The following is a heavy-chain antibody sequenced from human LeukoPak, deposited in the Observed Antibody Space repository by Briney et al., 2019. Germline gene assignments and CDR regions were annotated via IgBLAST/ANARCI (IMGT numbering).Heavy chain of an antibody. D-gene: IGHD5-24*01. J-gene: IGHJ4*02. CDR3: ARGVVEMATNEGLDY. V-gene: IGHV4-59*01. Sequence: SETLSLTCTVSGGSISSYYWSWIRQPPGKGLEWIGYIYYSGSTNYNPSLKTRVTISLDTSKNQFSLKVSSVTAADTAVYYCARGVVEMATNEGLDYWGQGTLVTVSS. CDR1: GGSISSYY. CDR2: IYYSGST.